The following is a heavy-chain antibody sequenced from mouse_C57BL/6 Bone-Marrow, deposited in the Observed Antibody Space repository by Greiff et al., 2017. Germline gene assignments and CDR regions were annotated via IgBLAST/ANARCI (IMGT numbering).Heavy chain of an antibody. Sequence: QVHVKQSGAELARPVASVKLSCMASGYTFTSFGLSWVKLRTGQGLEWIGEIYPRIGNPYYNEKFKGKATLTADISSSTAYMALRSLTSEDSAVYFCVWSAWFAYWGQGTLVTVSA. J-gene: IGHJ3*01. CDR3: VWSAWFAY. D-gene: IGHD1-1*02. CDR1: GYTFTSFG. V-gene: IGHV1-81*01. CDR2: IYPRIGNP.